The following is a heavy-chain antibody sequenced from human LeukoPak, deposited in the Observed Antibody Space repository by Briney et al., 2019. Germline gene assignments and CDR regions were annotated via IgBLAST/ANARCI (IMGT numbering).Heavy chain of an antibody. V-gene: IGHV3-21*04. J-gene: IGHJ4*02. Sequence: GGSLRLSCAASGFILRSYTMTWVRQAPGKGLEWVSSISTNSDYIYYADSLKGRFTISRDNSKNTLYLQINSLRAEDTAVYYCAKDHLPGIVVADRDYWGLGTLVTVSS. CDR3: AKDHLPGIVVADRDY. CDR1: GFILRSYT. CDR2: ISTNSDYI. D-gene: IGHD6-19*01.